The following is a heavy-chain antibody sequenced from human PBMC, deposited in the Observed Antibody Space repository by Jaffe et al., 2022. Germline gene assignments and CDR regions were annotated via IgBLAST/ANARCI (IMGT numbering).Heavy chain of an antibody. J-gene: IGHJ4*02. Sequence: EVQLVESGGGLVQPGGSLRLSCAASGFTFSSYWMSWVRQAPGKGLEWVANIKQDGSEKYYVDSVKGRFTISRDNAKNSLYLQMNSLRAEDTAVYYCARDWELGYCTGGVCPIPLDYWGQGTLVTVSS. V-gene: IGHV3-7*01. CDR2: IKQDGSEK. CDR3: ARDWELGYCTGGVCPIPLDY. D-gene: IGHD2-8*02. CDR1: GFTFSSYW.